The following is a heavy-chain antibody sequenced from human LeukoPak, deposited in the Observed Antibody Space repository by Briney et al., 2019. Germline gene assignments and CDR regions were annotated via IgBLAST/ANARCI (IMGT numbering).Heavy chain of an antibody. CDR3: ARLESSGSGGAFDI. D-gene: IGHD3-22*01. Sequence: PSETLSLTCTVSGGSISSYYWSWIRQPPGKGLEWIGYIYYSGSTNYNPSLKSRVTISVDTSKNQFSLKLSSVTAADTAVYYCARLESSGSGGAFDIWGQGTMVTVSS. CDR1: GGSISSYY. J-gene: IGHJ3*02. CDR2: IYYSGST. V-gene: IGHV4-59*01.